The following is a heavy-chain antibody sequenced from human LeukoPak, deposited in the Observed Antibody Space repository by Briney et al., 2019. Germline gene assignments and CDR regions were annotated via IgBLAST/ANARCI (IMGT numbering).Heavy chain of an antibody. D-gene: IGHD1-26*01. CDR1: GFTFSSYA. V-gene: IGHV3-23*01. CDR2: ISGSGGST. J-gene: IGHJ4*02. CDR3: AKVTSGSYSPFDY. Sequence: PGGSLRLSCAASGFTFSSYAMSWVRQAPGKGLEWVSGISGSGGSTYYADSVKGRFTISRDNSKNTLYLQMNSLRAEDTAVYYCAKVTSGSYSPFDYWGQGTLVTVSS.